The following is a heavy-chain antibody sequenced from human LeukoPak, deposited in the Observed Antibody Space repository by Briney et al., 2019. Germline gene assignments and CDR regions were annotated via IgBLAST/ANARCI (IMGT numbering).Heavy chain of an antibody. CDR2: VNPNSGDT. CDR3: ASGRDYGDERGAFDI. V-gene: IGHV1-2*02. CDR1: GYTFTGYY. J-gene: IGHJ3*02. Sequence: ASVKVSCKASGYTFTGYYMHWVRQAPGQGLEWMGWVNPNSGDTNYAQKFQGRVTMTRDTSISTAYMGLSRLRSDDTAVYYCASGRDYGDERGAFDIWGQGTMVTVSS. D-gene: IGHD4-17*01.